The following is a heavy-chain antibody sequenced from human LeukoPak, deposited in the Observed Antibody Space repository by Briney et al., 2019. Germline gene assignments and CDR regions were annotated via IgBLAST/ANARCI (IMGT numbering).Heavy chain of an antibody. Sequence: GGSLRLSCAASGFTFSSYAMSWVRQAPGKGLEWVSAISGSGGSTYYADSVKGRFTISRENPKNTLYPKMKSLRAEDTPVYSFAMLHSVVGLAAPSGYCGEGNPVTVSS. J-gene: IGHJ4*02. D-gene: IGHD2-2*01. CDR2: ISGSGGST. V-gene: IGHV3-23*01. CDR3: AMLHSVVGLAAPSGY. CDR1: GFTFSSYA.